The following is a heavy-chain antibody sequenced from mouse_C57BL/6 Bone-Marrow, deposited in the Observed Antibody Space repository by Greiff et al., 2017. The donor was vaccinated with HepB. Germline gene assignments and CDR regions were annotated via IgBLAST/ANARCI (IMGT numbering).Heavy chain of an antibody. J-gene: IGHJ4*01. CDR2: SYPGDGDT. D-gene: IGHD1-1*01. CDR3: ARDGSSYHYYAMDY. V-gene: IGHV1-82*01. CDR1: GYAFSSSW. Sequence: VQLQQSGPELVKPGASVKISCKASGYAFSSSWMNWVKQRPGKGLEWIGRSYPGDGDTNYNGKFKGKATLTADKSSSTAYMQLSSLTSEDSAVYFCARDGSSYHYYAMDYWGQGTSVTVSS.